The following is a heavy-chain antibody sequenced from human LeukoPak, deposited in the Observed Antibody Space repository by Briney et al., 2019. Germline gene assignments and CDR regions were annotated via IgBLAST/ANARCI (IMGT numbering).Heavy chain of an antibody. V-gene: IGHV4-39*01. J-gene: IGHJ5*02. CDR2: INHSGST. Sequence: PSETLSLTCTVSGGSISRSNYYWGWIRQPPGKGLEWTGEINHSGSTNYNPSLKSRVTISVDTSKNQFSLKLSSVTAADTAVYYCARQGLVRELRLRFDPWGQGTLVTVSS. D-gene: IGHD1-26*01. CDR3: ARQGLVRELRLRFDP. CDR1: GGSISRSNYY.